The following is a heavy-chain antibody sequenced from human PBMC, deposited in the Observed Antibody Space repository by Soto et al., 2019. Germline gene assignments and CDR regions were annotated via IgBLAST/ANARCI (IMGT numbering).Heavy chain of an antibody. Sequence: QITLKESGPPLVKPTQTLTLTCTSSGFSLSTSGVGLGWIRQPPGKALEWLALIYWDDDKRYSPSLKSRLTITKDTSKNQVVITMTNMDPMDTATYYCAHMYYYDSSGYYYYYYGMDVWGQGTTVTVSS. J-gene: IGHJ6*02. CDR3: AHMYYYDSSGYYYYYYGMDV. CDR2: IYWDDDK. V-gene: IGHV2-5*02. D-gene: IGHD3-22*01. CDR1: GFSLSTSGVG.